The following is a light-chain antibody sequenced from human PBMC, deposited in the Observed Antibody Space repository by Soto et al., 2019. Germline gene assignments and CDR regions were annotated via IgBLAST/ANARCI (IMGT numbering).Light chain of an antibody. V-gene: IGLV1-44*01. CDR1: SSNIGTNT. J-gene: IGLJ3*02. CDR2: SNN. CDR3: ATWDGSLNGWV. Sequence: QSVLTQPPSASGTPGQRVTISCSGSSSNIGTNTVNWYQQLPGTAPKLLMYSNNQRPSGVPDRFSGSKSGTSASLAISGLQSEDEADYYCATWDGSLNGWVFGGGTKLTVL.